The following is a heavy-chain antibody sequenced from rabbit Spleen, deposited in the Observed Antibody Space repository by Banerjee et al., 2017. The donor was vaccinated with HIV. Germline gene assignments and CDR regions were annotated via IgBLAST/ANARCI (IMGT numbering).Heavy chain of an antibody. CDR2: IVAGSSTDT. CDR3: ARNYVNAFDP. J-gene: IGHJ2*01. CDR1: GFDFTSTYY. Sequence: QSLEESGGDLVKPGASLTLTCKASGFDFTSTYYMCWVRQAPGKGLEWIACIVAGSSTDTYYANWAKGRFTISKTSSTTVTLQMTSLTAADTATYFCARNYVNAFDPWGPGTLVTVS. V-gene: IGHV1S40*01. D-gene: IGHD1-1*01.